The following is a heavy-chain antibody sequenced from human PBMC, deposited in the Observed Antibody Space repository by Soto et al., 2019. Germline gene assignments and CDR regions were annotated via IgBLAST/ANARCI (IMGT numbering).Heavy chain of an antibody. CDR2: LGGGGDDT. J-gene: IGHJ3*01. CDR1: GFTFGNYA. Sequence: EVQLLESGGGLIQPGGSLRLSCAASGFTFGNYAMSWVRQAPGKGLEWVASLGGGGDDTYYAASVRGRFTVARDNSNNKLFLQMNSLTAEDTAVYYCAKDAIPYNGVWDASDLWDQGTKVTVSS. D-gene: IGHD2-8*01. V-gene: IGHV3-23*01. CDR3: AKDAIPYNGVWDASDL.